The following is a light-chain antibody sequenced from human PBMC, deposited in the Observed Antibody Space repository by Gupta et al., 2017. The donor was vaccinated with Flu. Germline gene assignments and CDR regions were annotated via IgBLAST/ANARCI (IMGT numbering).Light chain of an antibody. V-gene: IGLV2-8*01. CDR1: SSDVGDNNH. CDR3: SSYAGSYIYV. Sequence: QSALPQPPSASGSPGRSATISCTGTSSDVGDNNHVAWYQQYPAKAPKLMMFETNKRPSGVPDRFSGSKSGNTASLTVSGLQAEDEADYYCSSYAGSYIYVFGTGTKVTVL. CDR2: ETN. J-gene: IGLJ1*01.